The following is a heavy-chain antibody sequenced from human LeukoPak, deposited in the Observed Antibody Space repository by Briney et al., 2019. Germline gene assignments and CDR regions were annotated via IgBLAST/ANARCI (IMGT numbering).Heavy chain of an antibody. CDR2: IKTDGSNT. Sequence: GGSLRLSCAASGFTFSSYWMRWVRQVPGKGLVWVSRIKTDGSNTVYADNVKGRFTISRDNAMNTLYLQMNSLRVEDTAVYYCTRTYYYDSRDYFDYWGQGALVTVSS. D-gene: IGHD3-22*01. V-gene: IGHV3-74*01. J-gene: IGHJ4*02. CDR3: TRTYYYDSRDYFDY. CDR1: GFTFSSYW.